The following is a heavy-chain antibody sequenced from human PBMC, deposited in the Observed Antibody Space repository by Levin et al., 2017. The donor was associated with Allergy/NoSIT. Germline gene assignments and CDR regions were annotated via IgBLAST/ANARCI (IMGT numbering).Heavy chain of an antibody. V-gene: IGHV4-59*01. CDR2: IYYSGST. CDR3: ASWQYYYDSSGYYY. D-gene: IGHD3-22*01. J-gene: IGHJ4*02. CDR1: GGSISSYY. Sequence: GSLRLSCTVSGGSISSYYWSWIRQPPGKGLEWIGYIYYSGSTNYNPSLKSRVTISVDTSKNQFSLKLSSVTAADTAVYYCASWQYYYDSSGYYYWGQGTLVTVSS.